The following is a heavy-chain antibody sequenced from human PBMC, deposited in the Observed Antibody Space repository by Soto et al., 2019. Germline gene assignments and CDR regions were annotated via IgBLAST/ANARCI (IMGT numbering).Heavy chain of an antibody. CDR1: GYTFTSYD. CDR3: VRALKDSYDGGHWYFDR. D-gene: IGHD3-22*01. V-gene: IGHV1-8*01. Sequence: QVQLVQSGAEVKKPGASVKVSCKASGYTFTSYDINWVRQATGQGLEWMGWMNPNSGNTGYAQKFQGRVTMTGNTSIRAAYMELSSLRSEDTAVYYCVRALKDSYDGGHWYFDRWGRGTLVNFSS. J-gene: IGHJ2*01. CDR2: MNPNSGNT.